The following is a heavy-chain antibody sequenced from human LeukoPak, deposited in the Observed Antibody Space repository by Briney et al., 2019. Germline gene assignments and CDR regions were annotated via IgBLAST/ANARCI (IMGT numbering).Heavy chain of an antibody. J-gene: IGHJ2*01. CDR2: IRYDGGKK. CDR3: AKGHGSGGSWVFFDL. V-gene: IGHV3-30*02. D-gene: IGHD2-15*01. Sequence: GGSLRLSCAASGFTFSSYGMHWVRQAPGKGLEWVAFIRYDGGKKDYADSVKGRFTISRDNSKNTLYLQMNSLRAEATAVYYWAKGHGSGGSWVFFDLWGRSALVTVSS. CDR1: GFTFSSYG.